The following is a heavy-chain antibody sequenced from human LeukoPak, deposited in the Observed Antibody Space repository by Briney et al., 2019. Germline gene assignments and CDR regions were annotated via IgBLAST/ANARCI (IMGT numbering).Heavy chain of an antibody. V-gene: IGHV3-21*01. CDR1: GFTSSRYS. J-gene: IGHJ3*02. CDR2: ISSSSSYI. D-gene: IGHD4/OR15-4a*01. Sequence: GGSLRLSCAASGFTSSRYSMNWVRQAPGKGLEWVSSISSSSSYIYYADSVKGRFTISRDNAKNSLYLQMNSLRAEDTAVYYCAREGLTHDAFDIWGQGTMVTVSS. CDR3: AREGLTHDAFDI.